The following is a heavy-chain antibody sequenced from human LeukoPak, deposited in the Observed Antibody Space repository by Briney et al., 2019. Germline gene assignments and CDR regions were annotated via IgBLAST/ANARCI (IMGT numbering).Heavy chain of an antibody. CDR1: GGSISSYY. CDR3: AREGGSYRFFDY. J-gene: IGHJ4*02. CDR2: ILTNGNT. Sequence: SETLSLTCTVSGGSISSYYWSWIRQPAGKGLEWIGRILTNGNTNYNPSLKSRATMSADTSKNQFSLNVSSVTAADTAVYYCAREGGSYRFFDYWGQGTLVTVSS. V-gene: IGHV4-4*07. D-gene: IGHD1-26*01.